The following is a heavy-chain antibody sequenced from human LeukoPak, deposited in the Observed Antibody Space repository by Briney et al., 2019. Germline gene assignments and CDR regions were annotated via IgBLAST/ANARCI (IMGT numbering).Heavy chain of an antibody. J-gene: IGHJ3*02. CDR1: GGSISSGGYS. CDR3: ARDTGWFSFDI. D-gene: IGHD2-15*01. CDR2: IYHSGST. Sequence: TLSLTCAVSGGSISSGGYSWSWLRQPPGKGLEWIGYIYHSGSTYYNPSLKSRVTISVDRSKNQFSLKLSSVTAADTAVYYCARDTGWFSFDIWGQGTMVTVSS. V-gene: IGHV4-30-2*01.